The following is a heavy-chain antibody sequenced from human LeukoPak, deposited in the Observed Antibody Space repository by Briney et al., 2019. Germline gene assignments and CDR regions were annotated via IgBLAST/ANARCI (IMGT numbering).Heavy chain of an antibody. CDR2: INHSGST. Sequence: PSETLSLTCTVSGGSIDSYYWSWIRQPPGKGLEWIGEINHSGSTNYNPSLKSRVTISVDTSKNQFSLKLSSVTAADTAVYYCARVAGYCSGGSCRTRFDPWGQGTLVTVSS. CDR1: GGSIDSYY. CDR3: ARVAGYCSGGSCRTRFDP. V-gene: IGHV4-34*01. D-gene: IGHD2-15*01. J-gene: IGHJ5*02.